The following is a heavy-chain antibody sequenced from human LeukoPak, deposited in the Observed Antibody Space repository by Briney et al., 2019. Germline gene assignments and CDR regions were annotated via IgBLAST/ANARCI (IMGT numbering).Heavy chain of an antibody. D-gene: IGHD2-8*01. CDR1: GFTFSSHG. Sequence: PGGSLRLSCAGSGFTFSSHGMIWVRKTPGQGLEWLSYISPGGTTINSADSVKDRFITSRDNGKSSLFLQTNSLRAEDTAVYYCARVRGPTVRTMYFDYWGQGTLVTVSS. CDR2: ISPGGTTI. V-gene: IGHV3-48*04. CDR3: ARVRGPTVRTMYFDY. J-gene: IGHJ4*02.